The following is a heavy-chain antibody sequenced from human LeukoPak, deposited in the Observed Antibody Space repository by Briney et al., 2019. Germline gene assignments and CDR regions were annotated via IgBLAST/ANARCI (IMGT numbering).Heavy chain of an antibody. V-gene: IGHV4-34*01. D-gene: IGHD3-16*02. J-gene: IGHJ4*02. CDR3: ARGFLGYHDY. CDR1: GGSFSGYY. CDR2: INHSGST. Sequence: SETLSLTCAVYGGSFSGYYWSWIRQPPGKGLEWIGEINHSGSTNYNPSLKSRVTISVDTSKNQFSLKLSSVTAADTAVYYCARGFLGYHDYWGQGTLVTISS.